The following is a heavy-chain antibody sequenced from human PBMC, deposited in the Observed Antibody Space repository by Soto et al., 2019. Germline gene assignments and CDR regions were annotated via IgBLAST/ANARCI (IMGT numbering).Heavy chain of an antibody. D-gene: IGHD2-2*01. CDR3: GRDLTSNANCIDP. V-gene: IGHV4-30-4*01. Sequence: SETLSLTCSVSGDYIHVGGYYWTWIRQRPGKGLEWMGYIYYTGNTYYNPSLESRLTMSVDRSKNQFSLRLTSVTAADTAVYFCGRDLTSNANCIDPWGQGTLVPVSS. CDR2: IYYTGNT. CDR1: GDYIHVGGYY. J-gene: IGHJ5*02.